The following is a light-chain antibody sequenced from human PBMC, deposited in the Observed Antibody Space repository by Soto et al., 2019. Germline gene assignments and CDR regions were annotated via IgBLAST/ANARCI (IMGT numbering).Light chain of an antibody. CDR1: SSDVGAYDH. CDR3: CSHAGSSTV. V-gene: IGLV2-8*01. CDR2: EVT. J-gene: IGLJ7*01. Sequence: QSALTQPPSASGSPGQSLTISCTGTSSDVGAYDHVSWFQQHPGRAPKCLIYEVTKRPSGVPDRFSGSKSGNTASLTVSGLQAEDEADYYCCSHAGSSTVFGGGTKLTVL.